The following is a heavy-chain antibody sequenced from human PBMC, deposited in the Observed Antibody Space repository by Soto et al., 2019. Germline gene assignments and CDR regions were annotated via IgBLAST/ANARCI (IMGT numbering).Heavy chain of an antibody. CDR3: ARDRGWSDYYYYGMDV. J-gene: IGHJ6*02. D-gene: IGHD3-10*01. CDR1: GFTFSSYG. Sequence: GGSLRLSCAASGFTFSSYGMHWVRQAPGKGLEWVAVLWYDGSNKYYADSVKGRFTISRDNSKYTLYLQMNSLRAEDTAVYYCARDRGWSDYYYYGMDVWGQGTTVTVSS. CDR2: LWYDGSNK. V-gene: IGHV3-33*01.